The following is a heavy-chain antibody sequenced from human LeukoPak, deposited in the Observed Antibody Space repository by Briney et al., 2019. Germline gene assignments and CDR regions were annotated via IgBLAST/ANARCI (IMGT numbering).Heavy chain of an antibody. CDR3: ARDRFGFGWYVDY. CDR2: ITPIFGTA. Sequence: SVKVSCKASGGTFSSYAISWVRQAPGQGLEWMGGITPIFGTANYAQKFQDRVTITADESTSTAYMELSSLRSEDTAVYYCARDRFGFGWYVDYWGQGTLVTVSS. V-gene: IGHV1-69*13. J-gene: IGHJ4*02. D-gene: IGHD6-19*01. CDR1: GGTFSSYA.